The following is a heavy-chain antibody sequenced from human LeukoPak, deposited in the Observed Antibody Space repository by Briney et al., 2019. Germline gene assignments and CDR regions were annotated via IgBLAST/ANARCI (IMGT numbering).Heavy chain of an antibody. J-gene: IGHJ4*02. Sequence: SETLSLTCTVSGGSISSYYWSRIRQPPGKGLEWIGYIYYSGSTNYNPSLKSRVTISVDTSKNQFSLKLSSVTAADTAVYYCARGGRRYSSGWKGFDYWGQGTLVTVSS. V-gene: IGHV4-59*12. D-gene: IGHD6-19*01. CDR1: GGSISSYY. CDR3: ARGGRRYSSGWKGFDY. CDR2: IYYSGST.